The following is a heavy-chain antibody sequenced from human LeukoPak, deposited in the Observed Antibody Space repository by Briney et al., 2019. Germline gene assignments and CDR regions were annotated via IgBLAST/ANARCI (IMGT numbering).Heavy chain of an antibody. CDR3: ARVVPTSVWGSYLH. V-gene: IGHV4-59*01. CDR2: IYYSGST. CDR1: GGSISSYY. Sequence: SETLSLTCTVSGGSISSYYWSWIRQPPGKGLEWVGYIYYSGSTNYNPSLKSRVTISVDASKNRFSLKLSSVTAADTAVYYCARVVPTSVWGSYLHWGQGTLVTVSS. J-gene: IGHJ4*02. D-gene: IGHD3-16*02.